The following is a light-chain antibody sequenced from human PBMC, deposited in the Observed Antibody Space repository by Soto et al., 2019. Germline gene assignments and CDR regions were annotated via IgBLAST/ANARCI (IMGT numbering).Light chain of an antibody. CDR2: DVS. CDR1: SSDIGGYNY. J-gene: IGLJ2*01. CDR3: YSYTSSSTVL. V-gene: IGLV2-14*01. Sequence: QSALTQPASVSGSPGQSITISCTGISSDIGGYNYVSWYQQHPGNAPKLMIYDVSNRRSGVSNRFSGSKSGNTASLTISGLQAEGEADYYCYSYTSSSTVLFGGGTKLTVL.